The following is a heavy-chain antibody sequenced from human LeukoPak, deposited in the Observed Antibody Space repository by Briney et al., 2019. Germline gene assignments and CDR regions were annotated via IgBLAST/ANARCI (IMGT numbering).Heavy chain of an antibody. Sequence: PGGSLRLSCAASGFTFSSYAMHWVRQAPGKGLEWVAVISYDGSNKYYADSVKGRLTISRDNSKNTLYLQMNSLRAEDTAVYYCARNGIYQLHWVWFDPWGQGTLVTVSS. CDR3: ARNGIYQLHWVWFDP. J-gene: IGHJ5*02. CDR1: GFTFSSYA. D-gene: IGHD2-2*01. V-gene: IGHV3-30-3*01. CDR2: ISYDGSNK.